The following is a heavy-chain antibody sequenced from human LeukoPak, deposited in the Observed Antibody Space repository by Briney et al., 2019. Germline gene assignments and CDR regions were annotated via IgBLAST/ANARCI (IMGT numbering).Heavy chain of an antibody. V-gene: IGHV1-18*01. CDR2: ISAYNGNT. J-gene: IGHJ4*02. CDR3: ATEGYYDSSGYYNDS. CDR1: GYTFTSYG. D-gene: IGHD3-22*01. Sequence: ASVKVSYKASGYTFTSYGISWVRQAPGQGVERMGWISAYNGNTNYAQKLQGRVTITTDTSTSTAYMELRSLRSDDTAVYYCATEGYYDSSGYYNDSWGQGTLVTVSS.